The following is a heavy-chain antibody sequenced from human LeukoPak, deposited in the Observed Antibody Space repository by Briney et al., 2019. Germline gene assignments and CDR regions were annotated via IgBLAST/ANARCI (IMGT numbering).Heavy chain of an antibody. J-gene: IGHJ4*02. CDR2: INPSGGST. CDR1: GYTFTSYY. V-gene: IGHV1-46*01. CDR3: ARDTAMTKFDY. D-gene: IGHD5-18*01. Sequence: ASVKVSCKASGYTFTSYYMHWVRQAPGQGLGWMGIINPSGGSTSYAQKFQGRVTMTRDMSTSTVYMELSSLRSEDTAVYYCARDTAMTKFDYWGQGTLVTVSS.